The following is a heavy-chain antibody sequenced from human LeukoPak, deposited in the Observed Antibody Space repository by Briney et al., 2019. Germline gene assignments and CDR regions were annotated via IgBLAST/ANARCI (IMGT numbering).Heavy chain of an antibody. CDR2: IKDDGSDK. CDR1: GFTFSSAW. V-gene: IGHV3-7*01. Sequence: GGSLRLSCAASGFTFSSAWMTWVRQAPGKGLEWVATIKDDGSDKYYVDSVKGRFTISRDNAKKSLWLQMNSLRVDDTAMYYCADLGSRDWGQGTLVTVSS. J-gene: IGHJ4*02. D-gene: IGHD3-16*01. CDR3: ADLGSRD.